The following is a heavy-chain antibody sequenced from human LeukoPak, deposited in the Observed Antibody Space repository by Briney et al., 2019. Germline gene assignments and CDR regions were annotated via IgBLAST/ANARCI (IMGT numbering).Heavy chain of an antibody. V-gene: IGHV4-59*01. CDR3: ARAMVNYDTLTGRSVWFDP. CDR1: GGSISSYY. Sequence: KPSETLSLTCTVSGGSISSYYWSWIRQTPGKGLEWIGYIYYSGSTNYNPSLKSRVTISVDTSKNQFSLKLSSVTAADTAVYYCARAMVNYDTLTGRSVWFDPWGQGTLVTVSS. J-gene: IGHJ5*02. D-gene: IGHD3-9*01. CDR2: IYYSGST.